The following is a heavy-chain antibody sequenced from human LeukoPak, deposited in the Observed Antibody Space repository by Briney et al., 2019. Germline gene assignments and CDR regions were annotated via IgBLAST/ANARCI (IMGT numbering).Heavy chain of an antibody. CDR1: GFTFSSYS. Sequence: GSLRLSCAAFGFTFSSYSMNWVRQAPGKGLEWVSSISSSSSYIYYADSVKGRFTISRDNAKNSLYLQMNSLRAEDTAVYYCARKGMATTDYYYYYMDVWGKGTTVTVSS. V-gene: IGHV3-21*01. D-gene: IGHD1-1*01. CDR2: ISSSSSYI. J-gene: IGHJ6*03. CDR3: ARKGMATTDYYYYYMDV.